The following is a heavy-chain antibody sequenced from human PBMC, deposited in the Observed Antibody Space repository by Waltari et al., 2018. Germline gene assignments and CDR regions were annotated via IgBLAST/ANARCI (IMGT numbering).Heavy chain of an antibody. D-gene: IGHD3-3*01. CDR3: ARDWRYYTCPDY. CDR2: ISSNGNKA. V-gene: IGHV3-30*01. Sequence: QVQLVGSGEGVVQPGRYLRRYSEAYEFIFIKSAFHCVRQAPGKGLEWLAAISSNGNKAFYAVSVKGRFTISRDNSKNPVYRQLNSLKPDDTAMYYCARDWRYYTCPDYWGQGTLVAVSS. J-gene: IGHJ4*02. CDR1: EFIFIKSA.